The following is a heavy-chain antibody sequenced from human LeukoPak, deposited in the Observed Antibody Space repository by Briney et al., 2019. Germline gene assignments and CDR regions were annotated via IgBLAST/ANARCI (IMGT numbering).Heavy chain of an antibody. V-gene: IGHV3-21*01. CDR2: ISSSSSYI. J-gene: IGHJ4*02. Sequence: GGSLRLSCAASGFTFSSYSMNWVRQAPGKGLVGVSSISSSSSYIYYADSVKGRFTISRDNAKNSLYLQMNSLRAEDTAVYYCARGYDILTGFDYWGQGTLVTVSS. CDR3: ARGYDILTGFDY. D-gene: IGHD3-9*01. CDR1: GFTFSSYS.